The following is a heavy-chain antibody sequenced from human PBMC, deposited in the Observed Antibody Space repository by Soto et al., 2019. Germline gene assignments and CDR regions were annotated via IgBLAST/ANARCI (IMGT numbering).Heavy chain of an antibody. CDR3: AREVVAAMGYYYGMDV. V-gene: IGHV1-2*04. Sequence: ASVKVSCKASGYTFTGYYMHWVRQAPGQGLERMGWINPNSGGTNYAQKFQGWVTMTRDTSISTAYMELSRLRSDDTAVYYCAREVVAAMGYYYGMDVWGQGTTVTVSS. CDR2: INPNSGGT. J-gene: IGHJ6*02. CDR1: GYTFTGYY. D-gene: IGHD2-15*01.